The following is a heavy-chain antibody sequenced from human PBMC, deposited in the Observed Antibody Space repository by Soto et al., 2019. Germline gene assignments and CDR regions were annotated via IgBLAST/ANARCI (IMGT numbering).Heavy chain of an antibody. J-gene: IGHJ4*02. D-gene: IGHD6-19*01. Sequence: QVQLVQSGAEVKKPGASVKVSCKASGFTFTSYAIHWVRQAPGQRLEWMGWINAGNGNTKYSQKFQDRVTITRDTSASTAYMELSSLRSEDTAVYYCARDLGGWPDYWGQGTLVTVSS. CDR2: INAGNGNT. CDR1: GFTFTSYA. CDR3: ARDLGGWPDY. V-gene: IGHV1-3*01.